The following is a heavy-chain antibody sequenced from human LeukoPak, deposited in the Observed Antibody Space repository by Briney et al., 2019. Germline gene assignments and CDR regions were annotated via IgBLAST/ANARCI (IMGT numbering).Heavy chain of an antibody. V-gene: IGHV4-59*11. Sequence: PSETLSLTCTVSGGSISSHYWSWFRQPPGKELEWIGTIYYSGSPNYNPSLKSRITIAVDTSKNHFSLKLNSVTAADTAVYYCARANYFDYWGQGTLVTVSS. CDR2: IYYSGSP. CDR1: GGSISSHY. J-gene: IGHJ4*02. CDR3: ARANYFDY.